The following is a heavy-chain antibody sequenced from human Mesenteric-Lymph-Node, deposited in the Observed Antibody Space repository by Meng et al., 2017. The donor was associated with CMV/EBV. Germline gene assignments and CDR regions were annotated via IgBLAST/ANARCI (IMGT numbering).Heavy chain of an antibody. D-gene: IGHD3-10*02. J-gene: IGHJ4*02. CDR3: ARDISMFAFDF. CDR2: ISSSSSYI. V-gene: IGHV3-21*04. Sequence: GESLKISCAASGFTFSSYSMNWVRQAPGKGLEWVSSISSSSSYIYYADSVKGRFTISRDNAKNSLYLQMDGLRAEDTALYYCARDISMFAFDFWGQGTLVTVSS. CDR1: GFTFSSYS.